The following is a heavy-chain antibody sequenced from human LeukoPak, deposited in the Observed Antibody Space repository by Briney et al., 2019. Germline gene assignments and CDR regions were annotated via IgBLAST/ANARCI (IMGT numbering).Heavy chain of an antibody. D-gene: IGHD1-26*01. CDR3: AGRDY. CDR2: VYTSGGI. J-gene: IGHJ4*02. CDR1: GVSISDYY. Sequence: SETLCLTCTVSGVSISDYYRSWIRQPAEKGLECIGRVYTSGGIDYNPSFKSRVTLSVDKSKNQFFLKLTSVTAADTAVYYCAGRDYWGQGTLVTVSS. V-gene: IGHV4-4*07.